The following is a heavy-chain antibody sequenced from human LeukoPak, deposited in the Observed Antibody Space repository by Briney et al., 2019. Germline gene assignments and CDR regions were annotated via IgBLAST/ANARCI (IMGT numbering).Heavy chain of an antibody. CDR1: GGSISSSSYY. V-gene: IGHV4-39*01. J-gene: IGHJ4*02. D-gene: IGHD3-10*01. CDR3: ARIITMVRGVQYYFDY. Sequence: PSETLSLTCTVSGGSISSSSYYWGWIRQPPGKGLEWIGSIYYSGSTYYNPSLKSRVTISVDTSKNQFSLKLSSVTAADTAVYYCARIITMVRGVQYYFDYWGQGTLVTVS. CDR2: IYYSGST.